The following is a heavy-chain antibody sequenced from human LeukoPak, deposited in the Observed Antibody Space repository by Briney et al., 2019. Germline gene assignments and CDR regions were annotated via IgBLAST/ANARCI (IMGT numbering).Heavy chain of an antibody. V-gene: IGHV5-51*01. CDR2: IHPGDSDT. D-gene: IGHD3-3*01. Sequence: GESLKISCKGSGYSFTSYWIGWVRQMPGKGLEWMGIIHPGDSDTRYSPSFQGQVTISADKSISTAYLQWSSLKASDTAMYYCARHAEYYDFWSGYYGEYMDVWGKGTTVTVSS. CDR1: GYSFTSYW. J-gene: IGHJ6*03. CDR3: ARHAEYYDFWSGYYGEYMDV.